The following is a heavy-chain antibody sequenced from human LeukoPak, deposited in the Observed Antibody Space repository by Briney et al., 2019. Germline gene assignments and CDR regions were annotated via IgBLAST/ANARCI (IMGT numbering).Heavy chain of an antibody. CDR3: ARDAGDYGDYYYYGMDV. J-gene: IGHJ6*02. CDR2: INPNSGGT. Sequence: ASVKVSCKASGYTFTGYYMHWVRQAPGQGLEWMGWINPNSGGTNYAQKFQGRVTMTRDTSISTAYMELSRLRSDDTAVYYCARDAGDYGDYYYYGMDVWGQGTTVTVSS. V-gene: IGHV1-2*02. D-gene: IGHD4-17*01. CDR1: GYTFTGYY.